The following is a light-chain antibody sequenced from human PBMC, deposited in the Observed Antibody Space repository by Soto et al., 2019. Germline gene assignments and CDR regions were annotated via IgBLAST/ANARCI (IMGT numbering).Light chain of an antibody. CDR2: AAS. CDR3: LQYYYFPRT. J-gene: IGKJ1*01. Sequence: DIQMTQSPSSLSASVGDRVTITCRASESIANYVNWYQQKVGMAPKLLIYAASRVQSGVPSRFSGSGSGADFTLTISSVQAEDFATYFCLQYYYFPRTFGQGTKVDSK. V-gene: IGKV1-39*01. CDR1: ESIANY.